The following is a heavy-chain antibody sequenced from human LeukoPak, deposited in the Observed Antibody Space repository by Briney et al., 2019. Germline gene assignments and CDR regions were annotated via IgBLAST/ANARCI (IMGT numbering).Heavy chain of an antibody. D-gene: IGHD4-17*01. CDR2: IYSSGTT. J-gene: IGHJ5*02. CDR3: AKSSTVIIRKYNWFDP. CDR1: GFTVSSNF. V-gene: IGHV3-66*03. Sequence: PGGSLRLSCAASGFTVSSNFMSWVRQAPGKGLEWVSVIYSSGTTYYADSVEGRFPIPRDNSKNTLYLQMNSLRAEDTAVYYCAKSSTVIIRKYNWFDPWGQGTLVTVSS.